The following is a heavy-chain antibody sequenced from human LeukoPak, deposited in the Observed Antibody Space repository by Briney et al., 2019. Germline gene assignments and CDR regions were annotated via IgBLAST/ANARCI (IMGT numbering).Heavy chain of an antibody. CDR2: INPSGGST. Sequence: ASVKVSCKASGYTFASYYMHWVRQAPGQGLEWMGIINPSGGSTSYAQKFQGRVTMTRDTSTSTVYMELSSLRSEDTAVYYCAREPPPGIAVADGPDYYYGMDVWGQGTTVTVSS. CDR1: GYTFASYY. D-gene: IGHD6-19*01. CDR3: AREPPPGIAVADGPDYYYGMDV. V-gene: IGHV1-46*01. J-gene: IGHJ6*02.